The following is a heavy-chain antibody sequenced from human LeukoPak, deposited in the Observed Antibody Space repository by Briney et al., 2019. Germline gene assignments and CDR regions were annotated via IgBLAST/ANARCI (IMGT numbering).Heavy chain of an antibody. CDR2: IYYSGST. CDR3: ARVPGYCSGGSCYSGFDY. J-gene: IGHJ4*02. D-gene: IGHD2-15*01. V-gene: IGHV4-59*01. Sequence: PSETLSLTCTVSGGSISSYYWSWIRQPPGKGLEWIGYIYYSGSTNYNPSLKSRVTISVDTSKNQFSLKLSSVIAADTAVYYCARVPGYCSGGSCYSGFDYWGQGTLVTVSS. CDR1: GGSISSYY.